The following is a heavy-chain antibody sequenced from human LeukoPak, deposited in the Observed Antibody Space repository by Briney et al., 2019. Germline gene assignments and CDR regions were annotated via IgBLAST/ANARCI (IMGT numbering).Heavy chain of an antibody. Sequence: SQTLSLTCLVSGDSLSSDTSSWTWLRQPPGTGLEWIGSIYHTGRTFYNPSLTSRVTISVDKSNNHFSLKLNSVTAADTAVYYCARLNLAVTNFDFWGQGTLVTVSS. V-gene: IGHV4-30-2*01. CDR3: ARLNLAVTNFDF. J-gene: IGHJ4*02. CDR1: GDSLSSDTSS. D-gene: IGHD2-21*02. CDR2: IYHTGRT.